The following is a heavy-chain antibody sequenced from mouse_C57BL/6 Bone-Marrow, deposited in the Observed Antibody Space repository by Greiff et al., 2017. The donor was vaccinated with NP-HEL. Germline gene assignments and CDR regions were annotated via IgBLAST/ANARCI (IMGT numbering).Heavy chain of an antibody. J-gene: IGHJ1*03. Sequence: EVTLVESGGGLVQPGESLKLSCESNDYYFPSHDMSWVRKTPEKRLAFVAAINSDGGSTYYPDTMERRFIISRENTKKTLYRQMSSLRSEDTALDYCARHRYWGYFDVWGTGTTVTVSS. D-gene: IGHD4-1*01. CDR3: ARHRYWGYFDV. CDR2: INSDGGST. CDR1: DYYFPSHD. V-gene: IGHV5-2*01.